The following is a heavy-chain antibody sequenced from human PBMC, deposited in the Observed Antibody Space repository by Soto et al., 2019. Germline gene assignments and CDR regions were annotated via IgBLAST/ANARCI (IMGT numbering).Heavy chain of an antibody. D-gene: IGHD6-13*01. V-gene: IGHV1-69*13. Sequence: ASVKVSCKASGGTFSSYAISWVRQAPGQGLEWMGGIIPIFGTANYAQKFQGRVTITADESTSTAYMELSSLRSEDTAVYYCARLAYSGSPKAFDPWGQGTLVTVSS. CDR2: IIPIFGTA. CDR3: ARLAYSGSPKAFDP. CDR1: GGTFSSYA. J-gene: IGHJ5*02.